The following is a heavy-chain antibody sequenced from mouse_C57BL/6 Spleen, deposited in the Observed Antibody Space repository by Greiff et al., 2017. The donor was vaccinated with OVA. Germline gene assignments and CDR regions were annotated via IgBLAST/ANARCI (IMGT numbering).Heavy chain of an antibody. CDR3: ARWGDGSSLDY. CDR2: IDPSDSET. CDR1: GYTFTSYW. J-gene: IGHJ2*01. V-gene: IGHV1-52*01. D-gene: IGHD1-1*01. Sequence: QVQLQQPGAELVRPGSSVKLSCKASGYTFTSYWMHWVKQRPIQGLEWIGNIDPSDSETHYNQKFKDKATLTVDKSSSTAYMQLSSLTSEDSAVYYCARWGDGSSLDYWGQGTTLTVSS.